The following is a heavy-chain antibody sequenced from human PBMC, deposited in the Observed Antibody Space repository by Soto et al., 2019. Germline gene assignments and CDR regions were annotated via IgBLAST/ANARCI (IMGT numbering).Heavy chain of an antibody. D-gene: IGHD6-13*01. CDR3: ARVNSSSWLGMRGFYYGMDV. CDR2: TYYRSKWYN. V-gene: IGHV6-1*01. CDR1: GDSVSSNSAA. Sequence: QVQLQQSGPGLVKPSQTLSLTCAISGDSVSSNSAAWNWIRQSPSRGLEWLGRTYYRSKWYNDYAVSVKSRITINPDTSKNQFSLQLNSVTPEDTAVYYCARVNSSSWLGMRGFYYGMDVWGQGTTVTVSS. J-gene: IGHJ6*02.